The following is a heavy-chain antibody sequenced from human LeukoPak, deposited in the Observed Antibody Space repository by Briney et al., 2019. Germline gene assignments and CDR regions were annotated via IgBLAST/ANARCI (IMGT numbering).Heavy chain of an antibody. CDR2: IYYSGST. Sequence: SETLSLTCTVSGYSISSGYYWSWIRQPPGKGLEWIGYIYYSGSTNYNPSLKSRVTISVDTSKNQFSLKLNPVTAADTAVYYCARVSGYDWESFYDYWGQGTLVTVSS. J-gene: IGHJ4*02. CDR3: ARVSGYDWESFYDY. D-gene: IGHD5-12*01. CDR1: GYSISSGYY. V-gene: IGHV4-59*01.